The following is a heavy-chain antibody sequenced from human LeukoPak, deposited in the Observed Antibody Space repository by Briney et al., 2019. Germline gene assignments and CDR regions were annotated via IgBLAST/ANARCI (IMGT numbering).Heavy chain of an antibody. CDR1: GFTFSSYA. Sequence: GGSLRLSCAASGFTFSSYAMHWVRQAPGKGLEWVAVISYDGSNKYYADSVKGRFTISRDNSKNTLYLQMNSLRAEDAAVYYCARDLISMDSSSPGYWGQGTLVTVSS. J-gene: IGHJ4*02. CDR2: ISYDGSNK. V-gene: IGHV3-30-3*01. D-gene: IGHD6-6*01. CDR3: ARDLISMDSSSPGY.